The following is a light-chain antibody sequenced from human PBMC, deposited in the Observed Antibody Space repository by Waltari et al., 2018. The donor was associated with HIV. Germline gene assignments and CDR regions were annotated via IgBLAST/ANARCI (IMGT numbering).Light chain of an antibody. Sequence: QSALPQPAPVSGSPGQSIPISCTGTRRDVGGYNYVPWYQQHPGKAPKLMIYEVSNRPSGVSNRFSGSKSGNTASLTISGLQAEDEADYYCSSYTSSSTLVVFGGGTKLTVL. J-gene: IGLJ2*01. CDR2: EVS. CDR3: SSYTSSSTLVV. V-gene: IGLV2-14*01. CDR1: RRDVGGYNY.